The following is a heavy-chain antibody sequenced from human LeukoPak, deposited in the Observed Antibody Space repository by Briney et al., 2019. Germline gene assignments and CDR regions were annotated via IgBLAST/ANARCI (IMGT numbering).Heavy chain of an antibody. CDR3: AKDPYYDSSGYYDPHFDY. Sequence: PGRSLRLSCAASRFTFSSYGMHWVRQAPGKGLEWVALIWYDGSNKYYTDSVKGRLTISRDNSKNTLYLQMNSLRAEDTAVYYCAKDPYYDSSGYYDPHFDYWGQGTLVTVSS. D-gene: IGHD3-22*01. V-gene: IGHV3-33*06. CDR1: RFTFSSYG. CDR2: IWYDGSNK. J-gene: IGHJ4*02.